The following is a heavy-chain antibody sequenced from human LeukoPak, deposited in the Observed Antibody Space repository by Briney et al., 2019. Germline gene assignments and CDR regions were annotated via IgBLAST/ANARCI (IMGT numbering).Heavy chain of an antibody. Sequence: SETLSLTCTVSGGSISSSSYYWGWIRQPPGKGLEWIGSIYYSGSTYYNPSLKSRVTISVDTSKNQFSLKLSSVTAADTAVYYCVRMTTVVTPYFDYWGQGTLVTVSS. CDR3: VRMTTVVTPYFDY. J-gene: IGHJ4*02. D-gene: IGHD4-23*01. V-gene: IGHV4-39*01. CDR2: IYYSGST. CDR1: GGSISSSSYY.